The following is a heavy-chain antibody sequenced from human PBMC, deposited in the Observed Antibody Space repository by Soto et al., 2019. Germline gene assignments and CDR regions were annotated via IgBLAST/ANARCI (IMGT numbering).Heavy chain of an antibody. CDR2: ISYDGSNK. D-gene: IGHD2-8*01. Sequence: GGSLRLSCAASGFTFSSYGMHWVRQAPGKGLEWVAVISYDGSNKYYADSVKGRFTISRDDSKNTLYLQMNSLRAEDTAVYYCANGRRDNGVHRHWGQGTLVTVSS. CDR3: ANGRRDNGVHRH. J-gene: IGHJ4*02. V-gene: IGHV3-30*18. CDR1: GFTFSSYG.